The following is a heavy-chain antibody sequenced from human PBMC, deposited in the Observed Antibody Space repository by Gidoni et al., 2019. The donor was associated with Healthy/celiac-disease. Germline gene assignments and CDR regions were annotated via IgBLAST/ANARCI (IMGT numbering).Heavy chain of an antibody. CDR2: INPNSGGT. V-gene: IGHV1-2*04. CDR3: ARERVMVRGVMDVYYYYGMDV. J-gene: IGHJ6*02. CDR1: GYTFTGYY. D-gene: IGHD3-10*01. Sequence: QVQLVQSGAEVKKPGASVKVSCKASGYTFTGYYMHWVRQAPGQGLEWMGWINPNSGGTNYAQKFQGWVTMTRDTSISTAYMELSRLRSDDTAVYYCARERVMVRGVMDVYYYYGMDVWGQGTTVTVSS.